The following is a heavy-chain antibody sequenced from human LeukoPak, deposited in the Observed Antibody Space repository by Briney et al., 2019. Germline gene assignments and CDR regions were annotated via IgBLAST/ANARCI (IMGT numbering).Heavy chain of an antibody. D-gene: IGHD2-15*01. CDR3: ARGHVVVVAAPYYYMDV. Sequence: GASVKVPCKASGYTFTSYDINWVRQATGQGLEWMGWMNPNSGNTGYAQKFQGRVTITRNTSISTAYMELSSLRSEDTAVYYCARGHVVVVAAPYYYMDVWGKGTTVTVSS. J-gene: IGHJ6*03. V-gene: IGHV1-8*03. CDR1: GYTFTSYD. CDR2: MNPNSGNT.